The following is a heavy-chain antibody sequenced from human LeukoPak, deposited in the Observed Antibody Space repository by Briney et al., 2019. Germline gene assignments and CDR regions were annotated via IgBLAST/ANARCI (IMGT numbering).Heavy chain of an antibody. CDR2: IYHSGST. CDR3: ARSRAFNSGAFDP. CDR1: GDSISTYY. Sequence: SETLSLTCTVSGDSISTYYWNWIRQPPGKGLEWIGYIYHSGSTNYNPSLKSRVTISVDTSKNQFSLRLNSVTAADTAVYYCARSRAFNSGAFDPWGQGSLVTVSS. J-gene: IGHJ5*02. V-gene: IGHV4-59*01. D-gene: IGHD1-26*01.